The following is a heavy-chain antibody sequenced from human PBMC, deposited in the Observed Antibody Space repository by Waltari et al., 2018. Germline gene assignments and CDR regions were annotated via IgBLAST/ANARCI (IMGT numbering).Heavy chain of an antibody. Sequence: QVQLVESGGGVVQPGRSLRLSCAASAFTFSSYGMHWVRQAPGKGLEWVAVISYDGSNKYYADSVKGRFTISRDNSKNTLYLQMNSLRAEDTAVYYCAKVGGYSYGPLDYWGQGTLVTVSS. D-gene: IGHD5-18*01. J-gene: IGHJ4*02. CDR3: AKVGGYSYGPLDY. CDR1: AFTFSSYG. CDR2: ISYDGSNK. V-gene: IGHV3-30*18.